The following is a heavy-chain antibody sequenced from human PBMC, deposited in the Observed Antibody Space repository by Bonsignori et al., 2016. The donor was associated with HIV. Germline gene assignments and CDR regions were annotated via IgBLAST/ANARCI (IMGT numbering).Heavy chain of an antibody. Sequence: QVQLVQSGAEVKKPGASVKVSCKAPGYTFSTLDINWVRQATGQGLEWMGWIQPAGLTGSSPTFQDRLTITRDTSAVYMELRSLRSEDTAVYYCARYMVGGGFVVWGQGTMITVSS. CDR1: GYTFSTLD. J-gene: IGHJ3*01. D-gene: IGHD3-10*02. CDR2: IQPAGLT. V-gene: IGHV1-8*03. CDR3: ARYMVGGGFVV.